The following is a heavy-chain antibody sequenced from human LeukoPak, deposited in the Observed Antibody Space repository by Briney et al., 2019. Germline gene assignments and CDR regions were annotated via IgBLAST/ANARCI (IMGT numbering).Heavy chain of an antibody. CDR3: ARAFQYGSGTHPFSL. D-gene: IGHD3-10*01. V-gene: IGHV3-66*01. Sequence: GGSLRLSCAASGFIVSNNYMTWVRQAPGKGLEWVSVISDGGGTFYADSVKGRFTISRDNFKNTLYLQMNSLRVDDTAVYYCARAFQYGSGTHPFSLWGQGTLVTVSS. J-gene: IGHJ4*02. CDR1: GFIVSNNY. CDR2: ISDGGGT.